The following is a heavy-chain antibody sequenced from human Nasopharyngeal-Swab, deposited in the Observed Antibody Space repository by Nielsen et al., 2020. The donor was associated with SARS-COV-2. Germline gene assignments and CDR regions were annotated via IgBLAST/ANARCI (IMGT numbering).Heavy chain of an antibody. CDR2: ISSSSSYI. Sequence: GESLKISCAASGFTFSSYSMNWVRQAPGKGLEWVSSISSSSSYIYYADSVKGLFTISRESAKNSLYLQMNSLRAEDTAVYYCARLTVAEGAFDIWGQGTMVTVSS. J-gene: IGHJ3*02. CDR3: ARLTVAEGAFDI. D-gene: IGHD1-20*01. CDR1: GFTFSSYS. V-gene: IGHV3-21*04.